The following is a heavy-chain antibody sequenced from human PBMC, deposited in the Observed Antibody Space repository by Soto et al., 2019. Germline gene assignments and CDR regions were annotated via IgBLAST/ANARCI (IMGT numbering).Heavy chain of an antibody. Sequence: EVQLVESGGGLVKPGGSLRLSCAASGFTFSSYSMNWVRQAPGKGLEWVSSISSSSSYIYYADSVKGRFTISRDNAKNSLYLQMNSLRAEDTAVYYCARVHEQLPYYYYYYYMDVWGKGTTVTVSS. V-gene: IGHV3-21*01. J-gene: IGHJ6*03. CDR1: GFTFSSYS. CDR2: ISSSSSYI. D-gene: IGHD6-13*01. CDR3: ARVHEQLPYYYYYYYMDV.